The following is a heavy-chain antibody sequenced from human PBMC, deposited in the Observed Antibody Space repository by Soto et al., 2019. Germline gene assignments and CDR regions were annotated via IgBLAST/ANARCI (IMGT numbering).Heavy chain of an antibody. J-gene: IGHJ4*02. V-gene: IGHV3-7*01. D-gene: IGHD3-3*01. CDR3: ARFQYDCWSGYSG. CDR1: GFTFSSYW. CDR2: ITQDGREK. Sequence: EVQLVESGGGLVQPGGSLRLSCAASGFTFSSYWMSWVRQAPGKGLEWVANITQDGREKYYVDSVKGRFTISRDNAKNSLYLQMDGLRAEDTAGYYCARFQYDCWSGYSGWGQGTLVTVSS.